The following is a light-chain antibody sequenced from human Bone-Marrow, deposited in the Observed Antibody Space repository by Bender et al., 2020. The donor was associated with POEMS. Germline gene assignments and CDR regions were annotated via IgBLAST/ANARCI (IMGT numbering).Light chain of an antibody. CDR3: CSHGGSRSVWV. Sequence: QSALTQPASVSGSPGQSITISCTGTSSDVGGYNYVSWYQQHPGKVPKLIIYYVSDRASGVSYRFSGSKSGNTSSLTISGLQAEDEADYYCCSHGGSRSVWVLGGGTKLTVL. CDR2: YVS. J-gene: IGLJ3*02. V-gene: IGLV2-23*02. CDR1: SSDVGGYNY.